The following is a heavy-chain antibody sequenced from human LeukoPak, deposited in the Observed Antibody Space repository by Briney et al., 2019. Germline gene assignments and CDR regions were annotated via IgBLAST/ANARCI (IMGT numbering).Heavy chain of an antibody. J-gene: IGHJ4*02. D-gene: IGHD1-7*01. CDR3: GREVPGGTTSLDC. V-gene: IGHV3-7*04. CDR1: GFTFSSYW. CDR2: IKEDGSDK. Sequence: GGFLRLSCAASGFTFSSYWMSWIRQAPGKGLEWVANIKEDGSDKNYVDSVRGRFTISRDNAKNALYLQMNSLRAEDTAVYYCGREVPGGTTSLDCWGQGTVVTVSP.